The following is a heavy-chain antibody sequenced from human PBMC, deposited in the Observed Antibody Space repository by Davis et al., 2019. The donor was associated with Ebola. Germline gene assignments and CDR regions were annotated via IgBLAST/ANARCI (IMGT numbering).Heavy chain of an antibody. CDR3: ARAYPTTILNVDY. CDR2: VSWDGADT. Sequence: GGSLRLSCAASGFIFGDYPMHWVRQTPGKGLEWVSLVSWDGADTYYADSVKGRFTISRDNSKGSLYLQMNSLRPEDSALYFCARAYPTTILNVDYWGQGTLVTVSS. V-gene: IGHV3-43D*03. J-gene: IGHJ4*02. CDR1: GFIFGDYP. D-gene: IGHD5-12*01.